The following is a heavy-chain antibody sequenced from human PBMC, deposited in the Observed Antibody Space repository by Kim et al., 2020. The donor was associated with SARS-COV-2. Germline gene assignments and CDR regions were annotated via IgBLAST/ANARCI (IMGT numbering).Heavy chain of an antibody. CDR3: AREGGYSRGWNQATS. Sequence: ASVKVSCKASGYSFTSYRMNWVRQAPGQGLEWMGWINTNTGDPTYGQGFTGRFVFSLDTSVTTAYLQISSLKVEDTAVYFCAREGGYSRGWNQATSWGQGTLVTVYS. CDR1: GYSFTSYR. V-gene: IGHV7-4-1*02. J-gene: IGHJ5*02. D-gene: IGHD6-19*01. CDR2: INTNTGDP.